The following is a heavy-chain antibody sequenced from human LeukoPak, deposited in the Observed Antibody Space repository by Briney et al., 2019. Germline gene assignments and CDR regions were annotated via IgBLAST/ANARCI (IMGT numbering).Heavy chain of an antibody. V-gene: IGHV1-46*01. J-gene: IGHJ5*02. D-gene: IGHD1-20*01. CDR1: GYTFTGYY. CDR3: ARTITGTLSNNWFDP. CDR2: INPSGGST. Sequence: ASVKVSCKASGYTFTGYYMHWVRQAPGQGLEWMGIINPSGGSTSYAQKFQGRVTMTRDTSTSTVYMELSSLRSEDTAVYYCARTITGTLSNNWFDPWGQGTLVTVSS.